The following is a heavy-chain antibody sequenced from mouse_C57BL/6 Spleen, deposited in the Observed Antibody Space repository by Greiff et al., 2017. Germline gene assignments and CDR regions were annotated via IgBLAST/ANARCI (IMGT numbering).Heavy chain of an antibody. CDR3: ARHGTMITTDAMDY. D-gene: IGHD2-4*01. V-gene: IGHV5-2*01. J-gene: IGHJ4*01. Sequence: EVKLMESGGGLVQPGESLKLSCESNEYEFPSHDMSWVRKTPEKRLELVAAINSDGGSTYYPYTMERRFIISRDNTKKTLYLQMSSLRSEDTALYYCARHGTMITTDAMDYWGQGTSVTVSS. CDR1: EYEFPSHD. CDR2: INSDGGST.